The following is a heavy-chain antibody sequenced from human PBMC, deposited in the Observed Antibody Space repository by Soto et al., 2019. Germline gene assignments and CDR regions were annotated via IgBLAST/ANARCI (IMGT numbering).Heavy chain of an antibody. CDR3: ARHFNVDTAMVTAGMDV. J-gene: IGHJ6*01. CDR2: IDPSDSYT. D-gene: IGHD5-18*01. V-gene: IGHV5-10-1*01. Sequence: GESQKISWHGVGYRFTSYWSSWVRQMPGKGLEWMGRIDPSDSYTNYSPSFQGHVTISADKSISTAYLQWSRLKASDTAMYYCARHFNVDTAMVTAGMDVWRQGTTVTVSS. CDR1: GYRFTSYW.